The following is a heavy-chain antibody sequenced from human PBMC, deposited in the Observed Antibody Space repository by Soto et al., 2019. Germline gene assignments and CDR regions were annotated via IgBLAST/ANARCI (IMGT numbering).Heavy chain of an antibody. CDR2: IIPIFGTA. CDR3: ARDLSRVLNYYYYGMDV. CDR1: GGTFSSYA. Sequence: QVQLVQSGAEVKKPGSSVKVSCKAYGGTFSSYAISWVRQAPGQGLEWMGGIIPIFGTANYAQKFQGRVTITADESTSTAYMELSSLRSEDTAVYYCARDLSRVLNYYYYGMDVWGQGTTVTVSS. V-gene: IGHV1-69*01. J-gene: IGHJ6*02.